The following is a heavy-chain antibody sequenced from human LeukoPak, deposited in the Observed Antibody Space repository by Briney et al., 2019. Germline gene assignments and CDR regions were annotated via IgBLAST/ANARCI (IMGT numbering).Heavy chain of an antibody. CDR3: ARDYTGGWNDY. J-gene: IGHJ4*02. D-gene: IGHD7-27*01. V-gene: IGHV3-7*01. CDR1: GLNYRKHW. CDR2: KQKTAYEM. Sequence: GGSLRLSCAASGLNYRKHWMSLDRKTIGKGQKRVAKKQKTAYEMHYVDSVKGRFTISRDNARNSLYLQMNNLRVEDTAIYYCARDYTGGWNDYWGQGTLVTVSS.